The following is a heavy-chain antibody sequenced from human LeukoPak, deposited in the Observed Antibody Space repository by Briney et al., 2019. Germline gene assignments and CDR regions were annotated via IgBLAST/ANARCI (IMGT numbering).Heavy chain of an antibody. D-gene: IGHD6-19*01. CDR1: GFTFSDYY. Sequence: KSGGSLRLSCAASGFTFSDYYMSWIRQAPGKGLEWVSYISSSGSTIYYADSVKGRFTISRDNAKNTLYLQMNSLRAEDTAVYYCAREAPPNIAVAGTAFDIWGQGTMVTVSS. J-gene: IGHJ3*02. V-gene: IGHV3-11*04. CDR2: ISSSGSTI. CDR3: AREAPPNIAVAGTAFDI.